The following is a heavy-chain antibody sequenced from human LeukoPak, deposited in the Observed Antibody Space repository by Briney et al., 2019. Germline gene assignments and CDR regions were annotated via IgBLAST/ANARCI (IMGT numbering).Heavy chain of an antibody. V-gene: IGHV1-2*04. CDR3: ARGLRPGLRYFDRDHVFDY. Sequence: GAPVKVSCKASGYTFTGYYMHWVRQAPGQGLEWMGWINPNSGGTNYAQKFQGWVTMTRDTSISTAYMELSRLRSDDTAVYYCARGLRPGLRYFDRDHVFDYWGQGTLVTVSS. CDR1: GYTFTGYY. CDR2: INPNSGGT. D-gene: IGHD3-9*01. J-gene: IGHJ4*02.